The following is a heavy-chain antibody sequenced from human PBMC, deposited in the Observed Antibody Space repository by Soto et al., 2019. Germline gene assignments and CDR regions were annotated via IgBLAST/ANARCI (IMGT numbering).Heavy chain of an antibody. CDR2: INAGNGNT. V-gene: IGHV1-3*01. CDR1: GYTFTSYS. D-gene: IGHD3-22*01. CDR3: ARSQYYYDSSGYYLFDY. J-gene: IGHJ4*02. Sequence: ASVKVSCKASGYTFTSYSMHWVRQAPGQRLEWMGWINAGNGNTKYSQKFQGRVTITRDTSASTAYMELSSLRSEDTAVYYCARSQYYYDSSGYYLFDYWGQGTLVTVS.